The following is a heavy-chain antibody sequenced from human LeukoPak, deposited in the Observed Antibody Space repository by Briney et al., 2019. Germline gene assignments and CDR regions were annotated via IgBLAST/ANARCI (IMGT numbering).Heavy chain of an antibody. CDR1: GGSFSGYY. CDR2: INHSGST. V-gene: IGHV4-34*01. J-gene: IGHJ6*03. CDR3: ARGRATLRTSYYYYYMDV. D-gene: IGHD5-12*01. Sequence: SETLSLTCAVYGGSFSGYYWSWIRQPPGKGLEWIGEINHSGSTNYNPSLKSRVTISVDTSKNQFSLKLSSVTAADTAVYYCARGRATLRTSYYYYYMDVWGKGTTVTISS.